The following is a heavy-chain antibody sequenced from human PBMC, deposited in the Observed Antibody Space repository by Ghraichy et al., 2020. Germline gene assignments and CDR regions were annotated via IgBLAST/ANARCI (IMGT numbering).Heavy chain of an antibody. V-gene: IGHV3-23*01. J-gene: IGHJ6*02. CDR3: AKDSEFDYGDPYYYYGMDV. D-gene: IGHD4-17*01. CDR2: ISGSGGST. Sequence: LTCAASGFTFSSYAMSWVRQAPGKGLEWVSAISGSGGSTYYADSVKGRFTISRDNSKNTLYLQMNSLRAEDTAVYYCAKDSEFDYGDPYYYYGMDVWGQGTTVTVSS. CDR1: GFTFSSYA.